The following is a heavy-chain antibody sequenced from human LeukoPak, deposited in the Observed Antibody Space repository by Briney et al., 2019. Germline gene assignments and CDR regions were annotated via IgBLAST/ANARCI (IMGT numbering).Heavy chain of an antibody. V-gene: IGHV3-7*01. CDR1: GFSFRSYW. J-gene: IGHJ3*02. D-gene: IGHD5-18*01. CDR2: IKQDGSER. CDR3: ARVGYSFWYNEAFDI. Sequence: PGGSLRLSCAASGFSFRSYWMGWVRQAPGKGLEWVADIKQDGSERYYVDSVKGRFTISRDYAKNSLYLQMSSLRAEDTAVYYCARVGYSFWYNEAFDIWGQGTMVTVSS.